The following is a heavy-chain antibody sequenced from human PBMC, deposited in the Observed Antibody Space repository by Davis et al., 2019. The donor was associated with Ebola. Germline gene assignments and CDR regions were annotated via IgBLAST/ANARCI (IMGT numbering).Heavy chain of an antibody. J-gene: IGHJ4*02. CDR1: GYTFTVYY. V-gene: IGHV1-46*01. CDR2: IYPSGGSA. CDR3: ARRTPPDY. Sequence: ASVKVSCKASGYTFTVYYIHWVRQAPGQGLEWMGIIYPSGGSATYAQKFQGRISMTRDTSTRTVYVELSSLRSDDTAVYYCARRTPPDYWGQGTLVTVSS.